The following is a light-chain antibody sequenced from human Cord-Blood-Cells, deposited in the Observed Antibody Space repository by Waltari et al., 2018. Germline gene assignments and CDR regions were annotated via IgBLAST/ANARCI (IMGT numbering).Light chain of an antibody. J-gene: IGLJ3*02. CDR1: SSDVGGYKY. Sequence: QSALTQPASVSGSPGQSITISCTGTSSDVGGYKYVSWYQQHPGKAPKLMIYDVSTRPSGVSNRFSGSKSGNTASLTISGLQAEDEADYSCSSYTSSSTLVFGGGTKLTVL. CDR2: DVS. CDR3: SSYTSSSTLV. V-gene: IGLV2-14*01.